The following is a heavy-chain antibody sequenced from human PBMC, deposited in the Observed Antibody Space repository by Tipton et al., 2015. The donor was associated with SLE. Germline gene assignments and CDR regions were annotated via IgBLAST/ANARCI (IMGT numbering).Heavy chain of an antibody. CDR2: IYYSGRT. CDR1: GGAISSGAYY. Sequence: LSCSVSGGAISSGAYYWGWIRQHSGKDLEWIGYIYYSGRTYYNPSLKSRVAMSVDTSKNQFSLRLSSVTAADTAVYYCARAAAIFGGVNLGYYMDVWGKGTTVTVSS. J-gene: IGHJ6*03. D-gene: IGHD3-3*01. V-gene: IGHV4-31*03. CDR3: ARAAAIFGGVNLGYYMDV.